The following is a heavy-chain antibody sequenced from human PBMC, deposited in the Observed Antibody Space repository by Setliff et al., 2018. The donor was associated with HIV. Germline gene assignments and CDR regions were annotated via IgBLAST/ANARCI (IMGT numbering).Heavy chain of an antibody. CDR1: GFTFSNYN. J-gene: IGHJ4*02. V-gene: IGHV3-21*01. CDR2: ISYDSRFI. CDR3: ARDRASSGYYARFDH. Sequence: GGSLRLSCAASGFTFSNYNMNWVRQAPGKGLEWVSSISYDSRFIHHADSMKGRFTISRDNAKKLVYLQMNSLRAEDTAIYYCARDRASSGYYARFDHWGQGTLVTVSS. D-gene: IGHD3-22*01.